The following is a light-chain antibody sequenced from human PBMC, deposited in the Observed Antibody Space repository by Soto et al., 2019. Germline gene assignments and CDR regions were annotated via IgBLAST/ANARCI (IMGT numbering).Light chain of an antibody. CDR2: AAS. V-gene: IGKV1D-12*01. Sequence: DIQVTQSPSSLSASVGDRVTITCQASQDIRTYLAWYQQKPGKAPKLLIFAASTLQSGVPPRFIGSGSGTDFTLTISNLQPEDFATYYCQQGTALMYTFGQGTKLEIK. CDR1: QDIRTY. J-gene: IGKJ2*01. CDR3: QQGTALMYT.